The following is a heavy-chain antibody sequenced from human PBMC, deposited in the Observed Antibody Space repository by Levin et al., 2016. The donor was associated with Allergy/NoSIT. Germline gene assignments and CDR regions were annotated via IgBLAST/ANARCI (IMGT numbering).Heavy chain of an antibody. CDR1: GYIFTNYG. CDR3: ARSSSWAVPPDY. J-gene: IGHJ4*02. D-gene: IGHD6-13*01. V-gene: IGHV1-18*01. Sequence: ASVKVSCKTSGYIFTNYGISWVRQAPGQGFEWMGWISAYNGDINYAQKVQGRVTMTTDTSTSTSYMEVRSLRADDTAVYYCARSSSWAVPPDYWGQGSLITVSS. CDR2: ISAYNGDI.